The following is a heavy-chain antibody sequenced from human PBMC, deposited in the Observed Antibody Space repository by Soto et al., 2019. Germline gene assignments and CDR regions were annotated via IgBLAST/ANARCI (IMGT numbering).Heavy chain of an antibody. CDR2: ISGSGGST. J-gene: IGHJ4*02. CDR3: AKADQVRAAAAGRRVDY. Sequence: EVQLLESGGGLVQPGGSLRLSCAASGFTFSSYAMSWVRQAPGKGLEWVSAISGSGGSTYYADSVKGRFTISRDNSTNMQFLQMNSLRAGDTAVYYCAKADQVRAAAAGRRVDYWGQGTLVTVSS. D-gene: IGHD6-13*01. V-gene: IGHV3-23*01. CDR1: GFTFSSYA.